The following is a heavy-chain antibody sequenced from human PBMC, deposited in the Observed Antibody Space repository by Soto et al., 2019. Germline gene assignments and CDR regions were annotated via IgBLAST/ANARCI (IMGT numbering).Heavy chain of an antibody. CDR3: ARDQSFWSGYYTGVFDP. J-gene: IGHJ5*02. CDR2: IYHSGST. Sequence: SETLSLTCAVSGGSISSGGYSWSWIRQPPGKGLEWIGYIYHSGSTYYNPSLKSRVTISVDRSKNQFSLKLSSVTAADTAVYYCARDQSFWSGYYTGVFDPWGQGTLVTVSS. V-gene: IGHV4-30-2*01. D-gene: IGHD3-3*01. CDR1: GGSISSGGYS.